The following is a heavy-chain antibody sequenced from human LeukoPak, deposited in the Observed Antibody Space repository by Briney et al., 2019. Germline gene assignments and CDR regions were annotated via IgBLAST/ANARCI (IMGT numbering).Heavy chain of an antibody. J-gene: IGHJ6*03. D-gene: IGHD3-3*01. CDR3: ERVGPSVASVYTKPSYYYYYYYLDV. CDR1: GASISNYY. Sequence: PSEPLLLTGTASGASISNYYWSWIRQPAGKGLEWSGRIYTSGSTNYTPSLKSRVTISVDTSKNTFSLQLSSVSAADTAVYYCERVGPSVASVYTKPSYYYYYYYLDVWGKGTTVTVSS. V-gene: IGHV4-4*07. CDR2: IYTSGST.